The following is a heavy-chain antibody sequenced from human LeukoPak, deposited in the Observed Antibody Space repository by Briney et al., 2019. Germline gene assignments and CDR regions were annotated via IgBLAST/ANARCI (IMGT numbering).Heavy chain of an antibody. CDR1: GGSISSYH. CDR2: ISGSGGNT. V-gene: IGHV3-23*01. CDR3: AKGPKPAAITMVRGVRSYYYYMDV. J-gene: IGHJ6*03. Sequence: PSETLSLTCTVSGGSISSYHWSWVRQAPGKGLEWVSFISGSGGNTYYTDSVKGRFTISRDNSKNTLYLQMNSLRAEDTAIYYCAKGPKPAAITMVRGVRSYYYYMDVWGKGTTVTISS. D-gene: IGHD3-10*01.